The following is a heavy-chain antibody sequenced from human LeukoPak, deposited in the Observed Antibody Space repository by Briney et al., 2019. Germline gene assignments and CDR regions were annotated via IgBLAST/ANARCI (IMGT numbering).Heavy chain of an antibody. CDR2: ISYDGNNK. CDR3: ARDPAYYDYVWGSYRYTAFDY. D-gene: IGHD3-16*02. V-gene: IGHV3-30-3*01. Sequence: GGSLRLSCAASGFTFSSYAMHWVRQAPGKGLEWVAVISYDGNNKYYADSVKGLFTISRDNSKNTLYLQMNSLRAEDTAVYYCARDPAYYDYVWGSYRYTAFDYWGQGTLVTVSS. J-gene: IGHJ4*02. CDR1: GFTFSSYA.